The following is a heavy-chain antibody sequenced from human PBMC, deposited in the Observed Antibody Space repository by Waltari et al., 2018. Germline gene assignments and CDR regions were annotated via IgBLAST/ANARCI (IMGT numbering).Heavy chain of an antibody. CDR3: ARRSGSYLDN. CDR2: IYYSGST. J-gene: IGHJ4*02. D-gene: IGHD1-26*01. CDR1: GYSISNGYY. V-gene: IGHV4-38-2*01. Sequence: QVQLQESGPGLVKPSETLSLTCAVSGYSISNGYYWGWIRQPPGKGLEWVGSIYYSGSTYDNPSLKSRVTRSVDTSKNQFSLKMKSVTAADRAVYYCARRSGSYLDNWGQGILVTVSS.